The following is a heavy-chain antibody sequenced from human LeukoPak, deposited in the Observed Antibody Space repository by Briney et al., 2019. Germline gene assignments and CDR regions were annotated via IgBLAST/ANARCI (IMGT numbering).Heavy chain of an antibody. V-gene: IGHV4-39*07. CDR1: GGSISSSSYY. D-gene: IGHD5-18*01. Sequence: PSETLSLTCTVSGGSISSSSYYWGWIRQPPGKGLEWIGSIYYSGSTYYNPSLKGRVTISVDTSKNQFSLKLSSVTAADTAVYYCARASIQLWSYYFDYWGQGTLVTVSS. CDR3: ARASIQLWSYYFDY. J-gene: IGHJ4*02. CDR2: IYYSGST.